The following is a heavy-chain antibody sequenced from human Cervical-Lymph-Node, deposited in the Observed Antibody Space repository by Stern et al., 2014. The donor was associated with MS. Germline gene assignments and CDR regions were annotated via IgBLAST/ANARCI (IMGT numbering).Heavy chain of an antibody. CDR2: ICPGDSDT. V-gene: IGHV5-51*01. CDR3: ARDCGDYAFDY. J-gene: IGHJ4*02. D-gene: IGHD4-17*01. Sequence: EVQLVESGAEVKKPGESLKISCKGSGYSLTATWIALVRQMPGTGLEWSGIICPGDSDTRYSPTFQGQVTISADKSISTAYLQWSSLKASDTAMYYCARDCGDYAFDYWGQGTLVTVSS. CDR1: GYSLTATW.